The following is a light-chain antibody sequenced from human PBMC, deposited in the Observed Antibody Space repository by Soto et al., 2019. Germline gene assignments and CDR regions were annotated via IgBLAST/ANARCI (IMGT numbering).Light chain of an antibody. CDR2: EVS. CDR1: SSDIGGYNY. J-gene: IGLJ1*01. Sequence: QSVLAQPASVSVSPGQSITISCTGTSSDIGGYNYVSWYQQHPGKAPKLMIYEVSNRPSGVSNRFSGSKSGNTASLTISGLQAEDEADYYCSSYTTTYTPLYVFGTGTKVTVL. CDR3: SSYTTTYTPLYV. V-gene: IGLV2-14*01.